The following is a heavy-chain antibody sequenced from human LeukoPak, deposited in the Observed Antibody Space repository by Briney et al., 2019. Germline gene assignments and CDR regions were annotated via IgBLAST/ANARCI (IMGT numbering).Heavy chain of an antibody. J-gene: IGHJ4*02. CDR1: GYTFTGHY. D-gene: IGHD5-12*01. V-gene: IGHV1-2*02. CDR3: ARDLATIDGIAWYYFEN. Sequence: ASVKVSCKASGYTFTGHYIHWVRQAPGKGFEWMGWINPNTGGTDYAQKFQDRIAISTYTSISTAYMELTRLRSDDTALYYCARDLATIDGIAWYYFENWGQGTLVTVS. CDR2: INPNTGGT.